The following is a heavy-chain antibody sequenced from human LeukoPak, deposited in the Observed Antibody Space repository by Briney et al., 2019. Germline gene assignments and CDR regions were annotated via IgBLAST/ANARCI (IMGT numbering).Heavy chain of an antibody. CDR1: VYTFTSYY. CDR3: ARDASGQGVDTAMTAPCDY. D-gene: IGHD5-18*01. J-gene: IGHJ4*02. Sequence: ASVTVSCKASVYTFTSYYMHWVRQAPGQGLEWMGIINPSGGSTSYAQKFQGRVTMTRDTSTSTVYMALSSLRSEDTAVYYCARDASGQGVDTAMTAPCDYWGQGTLVTVSS. CDR2: INPSGGST. V-gene: IGHV1-46*01.